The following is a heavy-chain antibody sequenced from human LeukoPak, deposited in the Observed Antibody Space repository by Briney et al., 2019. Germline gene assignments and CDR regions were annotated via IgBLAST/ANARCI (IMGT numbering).Heavy chain of an antibody. CDR1: GYTFTSYG. V-gene: IGHV1-18*01. CDR2: ISAYNGNT. CDR3: ARVGFLEWLPDYYYYMDV. D-gene: IGHD3-3*01. Sequence: ASVKVSCKASGYTFTSYGISWLRQAPGQGLEWMGWISAYNGNTNYAQKLQGRVTMTTDTSTSTAYMELRSLRSDDTAVYYCARVGFLEWLPDYYYYMDVWGKGTTVTVSS. J-gene: IGHJ6*03.